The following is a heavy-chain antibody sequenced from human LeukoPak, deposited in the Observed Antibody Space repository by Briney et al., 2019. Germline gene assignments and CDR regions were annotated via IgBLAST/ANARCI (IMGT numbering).Heavy chain of an antibody. CDR3: ATKAGSGGGYFDY. V-gene: IGHV3-23*01. D-gene: IGHD3-10*01. Sequence: GGSLRLSCAASGFRFTDYSMSWVRQAPGKGLEWVAGLGRSGEYKYYADSVKGRFTISRDNSKNAVYLQMNSLRPEDTAVYYCATKAGSGGGYFDYWGQGTLVTVSS. CDR2: LGRSGEYK. J-gene: IGHJ4*02. CDR1: GFRFTDYS.